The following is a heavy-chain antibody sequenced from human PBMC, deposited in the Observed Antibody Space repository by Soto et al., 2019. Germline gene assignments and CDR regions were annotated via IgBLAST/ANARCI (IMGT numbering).Heavy chain of an antibody. J-gene: IGHJ4*02. CDR2: ISSSSSYI. CDR1: GFTFSSYS. Sequence: GGSLRLSCAASGFTFSSYSMNWVRQAPGKGLEWVSSISSSSSYIYYADSVKGRFTISRDNAKNSLYLQMNSLRAEDTAVYYCARDPSDYSIWEYDSWGPGTLVTVSS. D-gene: IGHD4-4*01. V-gene: IGHV3-21*01. CDR3: ARDPSDYSIWEYDS.